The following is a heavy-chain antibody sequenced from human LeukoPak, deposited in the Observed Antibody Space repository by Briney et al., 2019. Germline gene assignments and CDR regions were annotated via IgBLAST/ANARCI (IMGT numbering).Heavy chain of an antibody. CDR2: INPSGGST. D-gene: IGHD3-10*01. Sequence: ASVKVSCKASGYTLTSYYMHWVRQAPGQGLEWMGIINPSGGSTSYAQKFQGRVTMTRDTSTSTVYMGLSSLRSEDTAVYYCASNHMVRGANWYFDLWGRGTLVTVSS. J-gene: IGHJ2*01. CDR3: ASNHMVRGANWYFDL. V-gene: IGHV1-46*01. CDR1: GYTLTSYY.